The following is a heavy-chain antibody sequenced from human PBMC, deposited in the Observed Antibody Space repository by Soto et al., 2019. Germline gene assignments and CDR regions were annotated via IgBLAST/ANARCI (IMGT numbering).Heavy chain of an antibody. J-gene: IGHJ4*02. CDR2: INHSGST. Sequence: SETLSLTCAVYGGSFSGYYWSWIRQPPGKGLEWIGEINHSGSTNYNPSLKSRVTISVDTSKNQFSLKLSSVTAADTAVYYCARGGPTAMVRGNFDYWGQGTLVTVSS. CDR1: GGSFSGYY. CDR3: ARGGPTAMVRGNFDY. V-gene: IGHV4-34*01. D-gene: IGHD5-18*01.